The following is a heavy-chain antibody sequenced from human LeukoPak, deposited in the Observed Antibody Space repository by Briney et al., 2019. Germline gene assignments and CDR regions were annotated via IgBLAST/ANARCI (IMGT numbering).Heavy chain of an antibody. CDR1: GFTFSSYA. D-gene: IGHD2-8*01. CDR2: ITGSGGST. V-gene: IGHV3-23*01. J-gene: IGHJ4*02. Sequence: GGSLRLSCAASGFTFSSYAMTWVRQAPGKGLEWVSVITGSGGSTDYADSVKGRFTISRDNSKNTLYLQMNSLRAEDTAVYYCAKDHCTNGVCYMVYWGQGTLVTVSS. CDR3: AKDHCTNGVCYMVY.